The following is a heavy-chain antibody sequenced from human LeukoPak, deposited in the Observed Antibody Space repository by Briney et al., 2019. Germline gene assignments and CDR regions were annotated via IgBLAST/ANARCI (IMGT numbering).Heavy chain of an antibody. J-gene: IGHJ1*01. Sequence: GGSLRLSCAASGFTVSDNYMSWVRQAPGKGLEWVSVFYSGGSTRYADSVKGRFTISRDNSKNTLYLQLNSLSAEDTAVYFCASSSWSSEYFHYWGQGTLVTVSS. CDR2: FYSGGST. CDR3: ASSSWSSEYFHY. CDR1: GFTVSDNY. D-gene: IGHD6-13*01. V-gene: IGHV3-66*01.